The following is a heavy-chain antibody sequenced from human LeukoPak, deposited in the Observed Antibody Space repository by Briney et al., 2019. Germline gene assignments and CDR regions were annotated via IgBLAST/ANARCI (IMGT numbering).Heavy chain of an antibody. Sequence: PGGSLRLSCAASGFTFSNAWMSWVRQAPGKGLEWVGRIKSKTDGGTTDYAAPVKGRFTISRDDSKNTLYLQMNSLKTEDTTVYYCTTVEAPYYYDSSGYSYYFDYWGQGTLVTVSS. CDR3: TTVEAPYYYDSSGYSYYFDY. D-gene: IGHD3-22*01. V-gene: IGHV3-15*01. CDR1: GFTFSNAW. J-gene: IGHJ4*02. CDR2: IKSKTDGGTT.